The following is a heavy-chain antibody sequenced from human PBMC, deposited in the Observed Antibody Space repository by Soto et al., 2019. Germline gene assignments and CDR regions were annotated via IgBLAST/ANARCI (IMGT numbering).Heavy chain of an antibody. CDR1: GFTFSKNA. J-gene: IGHJ6*02. Sequence: GGSLRLSCAASGFTFSKNAMSWVRQAPGKGLEWVSSISGNAGSTYYADSAKGRLTISRDNSKNTLFLQMNSLRAEDTAVYYCAKSRQQLIGYYYYYGMDVWGQGTTVTVSS. CDR2: ISGNAGST. D-gene: IGHD3-22*01. CDR3: AKSRQQLIGYYYYYGMDV. V-gene: IGHV3-23*01.